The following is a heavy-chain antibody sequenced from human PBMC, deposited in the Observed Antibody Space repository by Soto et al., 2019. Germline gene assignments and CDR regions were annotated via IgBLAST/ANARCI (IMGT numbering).Heavy chain of an antibody. CDR1: GYTFTSYA. D-gene: IGHD6-19*01. Sequence: ASVKVSCKASGYTFTSYAMHWVRQAPGQRLEWMGWINAGNGNTKYSQKFQGRVTITRDTSASTAYMELSSLRSEDTAVYYCAREIIRSSGSPGWFDPCGQGTLVTVYS. CDR3: AREIIRSSGSPGWFDP. CDR2: INAGNGNT. J-gene: IGHJ5*02. V-gene: IGHV1-3*01.